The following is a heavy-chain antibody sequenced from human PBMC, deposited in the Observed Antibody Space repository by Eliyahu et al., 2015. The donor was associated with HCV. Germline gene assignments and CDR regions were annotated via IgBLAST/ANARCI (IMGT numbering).Heavy chain of an antibody. CDR1: FDDYA. CDR3: AKAQRAIVGAALGD. J-gene: IGHJ4*02. D-gene: IGHD1-26*01. Sequence: FDDYAMHWVRQAPGKGLEWVSGISWNSGSIGYADSVKGRFTISRDNAKNSLYLQMNSLRAEDTALYYCAKAQRAIVGAALGDWGQGTLVTVSS. CDR2: ISWNSGSI. V-gene: IGHV3-9*01.